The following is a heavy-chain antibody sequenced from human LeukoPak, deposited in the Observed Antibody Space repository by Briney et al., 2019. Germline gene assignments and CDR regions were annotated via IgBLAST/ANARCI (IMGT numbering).Heavy chain of an antibody. CDR2: IWYDGSKT. V-gene: IGHV3-33*01. D-gene: IGHD2-15*01. CDR1: GFTFNNFA. CDR3: ARDEGVVAADFDY. Sequence: PGGSLRLSCAMSGFTFNNFAMDWGRQVPGKGLEWVAVIWYDGSKTYYADSVKGRFTISRDNSKNTLYLQMNNLRAEDTALYYCARDEGVVAADFDYWGQGTLVTVSS. J-gene: IGHJ4*02.